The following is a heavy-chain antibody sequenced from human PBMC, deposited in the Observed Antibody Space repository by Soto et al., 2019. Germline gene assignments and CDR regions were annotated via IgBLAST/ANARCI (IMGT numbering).Heavy chain of an antibody. CDR1: GFTFRDHW. CDR3: ARGYSSGPDY. CDR2: INSDGSTT. V-gene: IGHV3-74*01. Sequence: EVQLVESGGGLVQPGGSLRLSCAASGFTFRDHWMHWVRQAPGKGLVWVSRINSDGSTTTYADSVKGRFTISRDNAKSTRYVQLNSLRAEDTALYYCARGYSSGPDYWGQGTLVTVSS. D-gene: IGHD6-19*01. J-gene: IGHJ4*02.